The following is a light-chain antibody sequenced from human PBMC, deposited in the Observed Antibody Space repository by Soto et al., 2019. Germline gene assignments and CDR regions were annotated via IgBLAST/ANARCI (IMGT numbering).Light chain of an antibody. CDR1: QSISSW. CDR2: KAS. V-gene: IGKV1-5*03. CDR3: HQYYSQPYA. Sequence: DIPMTQSPSTLSASVGDRVTITCRASQSISSWLAWYQQKPGKAPKLLIYKASSFESGVPSSCSGSGSGAAYSVTISSLQPADFAAYYCHQYYSQPYAFGPGTKVDIK. J-gene: IGKJ3*01.